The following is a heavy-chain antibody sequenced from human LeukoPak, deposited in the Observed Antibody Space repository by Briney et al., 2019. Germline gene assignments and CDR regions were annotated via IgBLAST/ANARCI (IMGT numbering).Heavy chain of an antibody. J-gene: IGHJ4*02. CDR3: ARAVYYDSSGYYYHFDY. D-gene: IGHD3-22*01. Sequence: PSETLSLTCTVSGGSVSSGSYYWSWIRQPPGKGPEWIGYIYYSGGTNYSPSHKSRVTISVDTSKNQFSLKLSSVTAADTAVYYCARAVYYDSSGYYYHFDYWGQGTLVTVSS. CDR2: IYYSGGT. CDR1: GGSVSSGSYY. V-gene: IGHV4-61*01.